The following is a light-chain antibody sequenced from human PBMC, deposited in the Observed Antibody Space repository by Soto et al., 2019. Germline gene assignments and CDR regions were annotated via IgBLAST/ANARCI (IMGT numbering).Light chain of an antibody. Sequence: DIQMTQSPSSLSASVGDRVTITCRASQSISSYLNWYQQKPGNAPKILIYSASKLQSGVPRRFSGSVSGTDFTLTISSLQPEDFATYFCQQSHRTPYTFGQGTKLEIK. V-gene: IGKV1-39*01. CDR1: QSISSY. J-gene: IGKJ2*01. CDR3: QQSHRTPYT. CDR2: SAS.